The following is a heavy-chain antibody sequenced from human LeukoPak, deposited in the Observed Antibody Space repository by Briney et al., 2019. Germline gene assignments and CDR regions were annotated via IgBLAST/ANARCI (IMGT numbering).Heavy chain of an antibody. J-gene: IGHJ5*02. CDR1: GGSISSGSYY. D-gene: IGHD6-6*01. CDR2: IYTSGST. V-gene: IGHV4-61*02. CDR3: ARGRIAARPGWFDP. Sequence: PSETLSLTCTVSGGSISSGSYYWSWIRQPAGKGLEWIGRIYTSGSTNYNPSLKSRVTMSVDTSKNQFSLKLSSVTAADTAVYYCARGRIAARPGWFDPWGQGTLVTVSS.